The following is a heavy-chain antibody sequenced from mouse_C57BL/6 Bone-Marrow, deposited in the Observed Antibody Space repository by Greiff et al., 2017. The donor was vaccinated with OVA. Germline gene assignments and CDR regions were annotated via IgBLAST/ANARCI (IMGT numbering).Heavy chain of an antibody. CDR1: GFTFSDYY. D-gene: IGHD1-1*01. CDR2: INYDGSST. J-gene: IGHJ1*03. CDR3: AREILRSQGYFDV. Sequence: EVNLVESEGGLVQPGSSMKLSCTASGFTFSDYYMAWVRQVPEKGLEWVANINYDGSSTYYLDSLKSRFIISRDNAKNILYLQMSSLKSEDTATYYCAREILRSQGYFDVWGTGTTVTVSS. V-gene: IGHV5-16*01.